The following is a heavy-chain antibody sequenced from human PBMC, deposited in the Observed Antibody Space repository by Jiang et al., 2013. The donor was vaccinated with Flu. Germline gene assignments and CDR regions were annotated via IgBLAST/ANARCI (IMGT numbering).Heavy chain of an antibody. Sequence: GLVKPSQTLSLTCTVSGGSISSGGYYWSWIRQHPGKGLEWIGYIYYSGSTYYNPSLKSRVTISVDTSKNQFSLKLSSVTAADTAVYYCARRVVVVAARGFVGEASLDVWGQGTTVTVSS. D-gene: IGHD2-15*01. V-gene: IGHV4-31*03. CDR1: GGSISSGGYY. J-gene: IGHJ6*02. CDR3: ARRVVVVAARGFVGEASLDV. CDR2: IYYSGST.